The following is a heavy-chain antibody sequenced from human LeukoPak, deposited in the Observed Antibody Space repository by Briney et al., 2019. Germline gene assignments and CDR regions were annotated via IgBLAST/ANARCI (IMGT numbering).Heavy chain of an antibody. D-gene: IGHD3-10*01. CDR2: IYTSGST. V-gene: IGHV4-61*02. CDR1: GGSISSGSYY. Sequence: SQTLSLTCTVSGGSISSGSYYWSWIRQPAGKGLEWIGRIYTSGSTNYNPSLKSRVTISVDTSKNQFSLKLSSVTAADTAVYYCARGRFGEFLDYWGQGTLVTVSS. CDR3: ARGRFGEFLDY. J-gene: IGHJ4*02.